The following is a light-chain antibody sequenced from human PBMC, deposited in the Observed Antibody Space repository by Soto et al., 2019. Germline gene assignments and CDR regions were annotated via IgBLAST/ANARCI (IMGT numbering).Light chain of an antibody. CDR1: QNIATQF. CDR2: GTS. Sequence: VLTQSPGTLSLSPGERATLSCRASQNIATQFFTWYQQRPGQAPRVLIYGTSTRATGMPDRFRGSGSGTDFTLPISRLEPEDFAVYCCQQYSSSSGYTFGQGTKLEIK. CDR3: QQYSSSSGYT. V-gene: IGKV3-20*01. J-gene: IGKJ2*01.